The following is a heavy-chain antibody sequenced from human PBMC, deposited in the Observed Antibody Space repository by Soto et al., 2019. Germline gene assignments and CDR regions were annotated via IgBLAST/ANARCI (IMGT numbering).Heavy chain of an antibody. V-gene: IGHV1-2*02. D-gene: IGHD2-8*02. CDR3: VMQRGGVVY. CDR2: INPNNGCI. J-gene: IGHJ4*02. Sequence: QVHLVQSGAEVRKPGASVKVSCKASGYSFTGNSMHWVRQAPGQGLEWMGWINPNNGCINYAQKFQGRVTVTRETSISTAYMDLSRLRSDDTAVYYCVMQRGGVVYWGQGTLVTVSS. CDR1: GYSFTGNS.